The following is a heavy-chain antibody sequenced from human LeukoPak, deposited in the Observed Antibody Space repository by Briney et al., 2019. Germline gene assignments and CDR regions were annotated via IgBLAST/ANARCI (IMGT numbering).Heavy chain of an antibody. CDR2: IYYSGST. J-gene: IGHJ4*02. V-gene: IGHV4-30-4*08. D-gene: IGHD1-26*01. CDR3: TRDRASTRSGSYFDY. CDR1: GGSISSGDYY. Sequence: PSETLSLTCTVSGGSISSGDYYWSWIRQPPGKGLEWIGYIYYSGSTYYNPSLKSRFTISVDTSKNQFSLKLSSVTATDTAVYYCTRDRASTRSGSYFDYWGQGTRVTVSS.